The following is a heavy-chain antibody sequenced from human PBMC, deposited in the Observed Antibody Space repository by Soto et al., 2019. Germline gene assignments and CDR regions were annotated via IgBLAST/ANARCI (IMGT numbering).Heavy chain of an antibody. V-gene: IGHV4-30-4*01. CDR2: IYYSGST. J-gene: IGHJ4*02. D-gene: IGHD3-16*02. Sequence: QVQLQESGPGLVKPSQTLSLTCTVSGGSISSGDYYWSWIRQPPGKGLEWIGYIYYSGSTYYNPSLKSRVTISVDTSKNQFSLKLSSVTAADTAVYYCARAYDYVWGSYRLFDYWGQGTLVTVSS. CDR3: ARAYDYVWGSYRLFDY. CDR1: GGSISSGDYY.